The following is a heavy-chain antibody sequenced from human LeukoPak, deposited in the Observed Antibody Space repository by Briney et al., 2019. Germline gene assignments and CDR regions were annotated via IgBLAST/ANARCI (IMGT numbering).Heavy chain of an antibody. CDR2: INHSGST. CDR3: ARGPGTWYYY. D-gene: IGHD6-13*01. Sequence: PSETLSLTCAVYGXSFSGYYGSWIRQPPGKGLEWIGEINHSGSTNYNPSLKSRVTISIDTSKNQFSLKLSSVTAADTALYYCARGPGTWYYYWGQGTLVTVSS. V-gene: IGHV4-34*01. J-gene: IGHJ4*02. CDR1: GXSFSGYY.